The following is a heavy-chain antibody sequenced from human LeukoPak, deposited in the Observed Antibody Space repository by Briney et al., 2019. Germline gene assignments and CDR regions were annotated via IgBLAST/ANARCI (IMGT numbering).Heavy chain of an antibody. CDR1: GFTFSSYA. J-gene: IGHJ4*02. V-gene: IGHV3-23*01. CDR2: ISGSGTNT. CDR3: ARDLGWGREPGRSFDY. D-gene: IGHD3-16*01. Sequence: PGGSLRLSCAASGFTFSSYAMNWVRQAPGKGLEWVSGISGSGTNTYYADSVKGRFTISRDNAKNSLYLQMNSLRAEDTAVYYCARDLGWGREPGRSFDYWGKGTLVTVSS.